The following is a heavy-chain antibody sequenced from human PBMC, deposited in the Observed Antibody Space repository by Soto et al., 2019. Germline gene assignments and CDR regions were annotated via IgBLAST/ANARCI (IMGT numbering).Heavy chain of an antibody. V-gene: IGHV1-69*01. D-gene: IGHD6-13*01. CDR3: ARDSGEQQLYGMDV. Sequence: QVQLVQSGAEVKKPGSSVKVSCKASGGTFSSYAISWGRQAPGQGLEWMGGIIPIFGTANYAQKFQGRVTINAEESTSTAYMQLSSLRSEDTDVYYCARDSGEQQLYGMDVWGQGTTVTVAS. J-gene: IGHJ6*02. CDR2: IIPIFGTA. CDR1: GGTFSSYA.